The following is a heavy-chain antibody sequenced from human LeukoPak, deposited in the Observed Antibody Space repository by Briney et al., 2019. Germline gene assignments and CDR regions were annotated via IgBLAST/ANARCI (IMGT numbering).Heavy chain of an antibody. J-gene: IGHJ3*02. CDR3: ARGLLRYFVPDAFDI. Sequence: SETLPLTCAVYGGSFIGFHWNWIRQPPGKGLEWIGDINHSGSTNYNPSLTSRVTISVDPSKNQFSLNLSSVTAADTAVYYCARGLLRYFVPDAFDIWGQGTMVTVSS. CDR1: GGSFIGFH. D-gene: IGHD3-9*01. CDR2: INHSGST. V-gene: IGHV4-34*01.